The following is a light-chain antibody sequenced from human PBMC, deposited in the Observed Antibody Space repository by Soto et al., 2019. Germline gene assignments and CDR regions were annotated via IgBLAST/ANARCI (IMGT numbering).Light chain of an antibody. Sequence: EIVITQTPLSFSITPLDHSSMSCRSSQSLLHSDGYTYLYWFLQKAGQSPQLLIYLASSRASGVPDRFSGSGSGTDFTLEISSVEAEDVGIYYCMQLLHPPLTFGGGTKVDIK. CDR1: QSLLHSDGYTY. CDR2: LAS. V-gene: IGKV2-28*01. J-gene: IGKJ4*01. CDR3: MQLLHPPLT.